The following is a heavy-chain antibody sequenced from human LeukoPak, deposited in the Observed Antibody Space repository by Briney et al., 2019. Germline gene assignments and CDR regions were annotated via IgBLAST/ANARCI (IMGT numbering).Heavy chain of an antibody. Sequence: SETLSLTCAVSGYSISSGYYWGWIRQPPGKGLEWIGSIYHSGSTYYNPSLKSRVTISVDTSKNQFSLKLSSVTAADTAVYYCARHSLGATICFDYWGQGTLVTVSS. V-gene: IGHV4-38-2*01. CDR2: IYHSGST. D-gene: IGHD1-26*01. CDR1: GYSISSGYY. J-gene: IGHJ4*02. CDR3: ARHSLGATICFDY.